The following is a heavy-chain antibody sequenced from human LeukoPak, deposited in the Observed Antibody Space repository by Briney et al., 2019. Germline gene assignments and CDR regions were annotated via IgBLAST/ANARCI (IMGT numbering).Heavy chain of an antibody. V-gene: IGHV4-39*01. J-gene: IGHJ5*02. CDR3: ARHSGSGSLSRPFDP. D-gene: IGHD3-10*01. CDR1: GGSVTSGGFY. Sequence: SETLSLTCSVSGGSVTSGGFYWGWPRQPPGKEPEWIATIYYTGSTYYNPSLKSRVTISIDTSKNQFSLRLTSVTATDTAVYHCARHSGSGSLSRPFDPWGQGTLVTVSS. CDR2: IYYTGST.